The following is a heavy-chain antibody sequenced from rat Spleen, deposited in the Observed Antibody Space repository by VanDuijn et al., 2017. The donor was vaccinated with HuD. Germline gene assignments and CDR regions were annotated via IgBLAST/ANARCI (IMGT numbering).Heavy chain of an antibody. V-gene: IGHV5-29*01. CDR2: ISYDGSST. J-gene: IGHJ2*01. D-gene: IGHD3-7*01. CDR1: GFTFSDYY. CDR3: TREGEGPLWDY. Sequence: EVQLVESDGGLVQPGRSLKLSCAASGFTFSDYYMAWVRQAPTKGLEWVATISYDGSSTYYRDSVKGRFTISRDNAKSTLYLQMDSLRSEDTATYYCTREGEGPLWDYWGQGVMVTVSS.